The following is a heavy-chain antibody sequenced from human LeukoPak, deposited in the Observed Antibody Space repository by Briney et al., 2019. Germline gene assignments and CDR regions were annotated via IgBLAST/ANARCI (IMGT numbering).Heavy chain of an antibody. V-gene: IGHV3-9*03. CDR2: ISWNSGSI. D-gene: IGHD4-17*01. CDR3: AKGGSTVTTGWFDP. Sequence: GGSLRLSCAASGFTFDDYAMHWVRQAPGKGLEWVSGISWNSGSIGYADSVKGRFTMSRDNAKNSLYLQMNSLRAEDMALYYCAKGGSTVTTGWFDPWGQGTLVTVSS. J-gene: IGHJ5*02. CDR1: GFTFDDYA.